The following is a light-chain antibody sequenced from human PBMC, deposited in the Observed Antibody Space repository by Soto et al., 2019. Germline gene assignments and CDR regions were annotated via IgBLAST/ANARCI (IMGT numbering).Light chain of an antibody. CDR1: SSNIGSNY. J-gene: IGLJ1*01. Sequence: SVLTQPPSVSGAPGQRVTISYTGSSSNIGSNYVYWYQQFPGTAPKLLIYRNSQRSSGVPDRFSGSKSGTSASLAISGLRTEDEADYYCAAWDDSLTGFYVFGTGTKV. CDR2: RNS. CDR3: AAWDDSLTGFYV. V-gene: IGLV1-47*01.